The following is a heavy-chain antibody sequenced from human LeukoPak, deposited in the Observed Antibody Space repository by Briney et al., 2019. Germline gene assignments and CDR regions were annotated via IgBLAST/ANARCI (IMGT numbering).Heavy chain of an antibody. D-gene: IGHD4-23*01. CDR2: IRSKAYGRTT. CDR1: GFTFDNYG. J-gene: IGHJ6*03. CDR3: SRVRNPYGDKESRYYYYMDV. Sequence: PGGSLRLSCAASGFTFDNYGLNWVRQAPGKGLEWVCFIRSKAYGRTTEYAASVKGRFTISRDDSKNIAYLQMDSLQTEDTAVYYCSRVRNPYGDKESRYYYYMDVWGLGTTVTVSS. V-gene: IGHV3-49*04.